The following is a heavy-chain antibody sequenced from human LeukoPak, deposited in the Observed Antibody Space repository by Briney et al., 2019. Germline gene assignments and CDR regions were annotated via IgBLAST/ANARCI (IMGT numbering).Heavy chain of an antibody. CDR1: GGSFSGYY. V-gene: IGHV4-34*01. Sequence: SETLSLTCAVYGGSFSGYYWSWIRQPPGKGLEWIGEINHSGSTNYNPSLKSRVTISVDTSKNQFSLKLSSVTAADTAMYYCARSYGSGSYYNVLDYWGQGTLVTVSS. J-gene: IGHJ4*02. CDR3: ARSYGSGSYYNVLDY. CDR2: INHSGST. D-gene: IGHD3-10*01.